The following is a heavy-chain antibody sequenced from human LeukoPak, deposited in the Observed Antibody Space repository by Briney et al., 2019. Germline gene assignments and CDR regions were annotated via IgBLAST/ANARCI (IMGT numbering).Heavy chain of an antibody. D-gene: IGHD6-13*01. CDR1: GFTFSNAW. CDR3: TTIPGYSSSWSG. Sequence: GGSLRLSCAASGFTFSNAWMSWVRQAPGKGLEWVGRIKSKTDGGTTDYAAPVKGRFTISRDESKNTLYLQMNSLKTEDTAVYYCTTIPGYSSSWSGWGQGTLVAVSS. CDR2: IKSKTDGGTT. J-gene: IGHJ4*02. V-gene: IGHV3-15*01.